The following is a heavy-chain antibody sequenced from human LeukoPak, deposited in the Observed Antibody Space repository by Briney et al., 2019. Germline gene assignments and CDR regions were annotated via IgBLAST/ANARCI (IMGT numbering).Heavy chain of an antibody. CDR2: ISSQSGSA. J-gene: IGHJ4*02. Sequence: SETLSLTCAVSGGSISSSNWWTWVRQPPGKGLEWIGEISSQSGSANYNPSLMRRVTISVDKSKNLFSLRLSSVTAADTAVYYCAKIYCSSITCYFDFWGQGTLVTVSS. CDR1: GGSISSSNW. D-gene: IGHD2-2*01. V-gene: IGHV4-4*02. CDR3: AKIYCSSITCYFDF.